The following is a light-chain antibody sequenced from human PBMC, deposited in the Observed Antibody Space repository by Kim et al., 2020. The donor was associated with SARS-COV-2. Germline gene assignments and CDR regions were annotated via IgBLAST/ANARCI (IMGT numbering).Light chain of an antibody. Sequence: EIVLTQSPGTLSLSPGERATLSCRASQSVSSSYLAWYQQKPGQAPRLLIYGASSRATGIPDRFSGSGSGTDFTLTISRLEPEDFAVYYCQQYGSSHRYTFGQGTKLEI. CDR1: QSVSSSY. V-gene: IGKV3-20*01. CDR2: GAS. CDR3: QQYGSSHRYT. J-gene: IGKJ2*01.